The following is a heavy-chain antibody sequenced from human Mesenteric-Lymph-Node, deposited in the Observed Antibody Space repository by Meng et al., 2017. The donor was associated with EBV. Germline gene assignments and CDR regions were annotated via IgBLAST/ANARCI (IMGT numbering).Heavy chain of an antibody. V-gene: IGHV4-34*02. Sequence: LQQWGAGLLKPSATLSLTCCVTGVSFGGYYWGWIRQPPGKGLEWIGTFYYSGSTYYNPSLKSRVTISVDTSKNQFSLKLSSVTAADTAVYYCARLVSGWSGSYYFDYWGQGTLVTVSS. CDR3: ARLVSGWSGSYYFDY. J-gene: IGHJ4*02. D-gene: IGHD6-19*01. CDR1: GVSFGGYY. CDR2: FYYSGST.